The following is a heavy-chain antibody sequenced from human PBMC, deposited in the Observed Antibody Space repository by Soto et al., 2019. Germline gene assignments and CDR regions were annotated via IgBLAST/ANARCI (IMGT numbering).Heavy chain of an antibody. V-gene: IGHV5-51*01. CDR1: GYSFTSYW. CDR3: ARLGCSSTSCYEIYYYYYYMDV. D-gene: IGHD2-2*01. CDR2: IYPGDSDT. Sequence: GESLKISCKGSGYSFTSYWIGWVRQMPGKGLEWMGIIYPGDSDTRYSPSFQGQVTISADKSISTAYLQWSSLKASDTAMYYCARLGCSSTSCYEIYYYYYYMDVWGKGTTVTVSS. J-gene: IGHJ6*03.